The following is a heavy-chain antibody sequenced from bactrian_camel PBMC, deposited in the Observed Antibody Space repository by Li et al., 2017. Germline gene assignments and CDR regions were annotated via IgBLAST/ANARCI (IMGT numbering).Heavy chain of an antibody. J-gene: IGHJ4*01. CDR2: IKSGGGGT. CDR3: VADDSADYYYRY. D-gene: IGHD2*01. V-gene: IGHV3S40*01. Sequence: VQLVESGGGLVQPGGALKLSCAASGFTLSSSHMIWVRRAPGKGLDWVSTIKSGGGGTYYQDSVKGRFAISRDNAKNTLYLQMSSLKPEDTAMYYCVADDSADYYYRYWGQGTQVTVS. CDR1: GFTLSSSH.